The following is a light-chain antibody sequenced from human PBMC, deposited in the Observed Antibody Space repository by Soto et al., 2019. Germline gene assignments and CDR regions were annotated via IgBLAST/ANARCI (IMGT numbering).Light chain of an antibody. CDR3: QQYGSSPPIT. CDR1: KSVSSSY. J-gene: IGKJ5*01. CDR2: GAS. Sequence: EIVLTQSPGTLSLSPGERATLSCRASKSVSSSYLAWYQQKPGQAPRLLIYGASSRATGIPDRFSGSGSGTDFTLTSSRLEPEDFAVYYCQQYGSSPPITCGQGTRLEIK. V-gene: IGKV3-20*01.